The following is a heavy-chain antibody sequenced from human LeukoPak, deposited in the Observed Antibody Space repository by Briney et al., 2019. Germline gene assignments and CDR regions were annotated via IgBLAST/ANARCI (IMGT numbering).Heavy chain of an antibody. V-gene: IGHV1-69*06. CDR2: IIPIFGTA. D-gene: IGHD3-10*01. CDR1: GGTFSSYA. J-gene: IGHJ6*04. CDR3: ATAPGGGSGSGYGMDV. Sequence: VASVEVSCKASGGTFSSYAISWVRQAPGQGLEWMGGIIPIFGTANYAQKFQGRVTIIADKSTSTAYMELSSLRSEDTAVYYCATAPGGGSGSGYGMDVWGKGTTVTVSS.